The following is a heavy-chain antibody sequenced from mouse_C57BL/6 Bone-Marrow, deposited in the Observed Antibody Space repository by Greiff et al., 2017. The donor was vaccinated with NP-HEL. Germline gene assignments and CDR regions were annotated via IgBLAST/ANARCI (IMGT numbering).Heavy chain of an antibody. CDR3: ATREWFAY. CDR1: GYTFTSYD. J-gene: IGHJ3*01. V-gene: IGHV1-85*01. CDR2: IYPRDGST. Sequence: QVQLKESGPELVKPGASVKLSCKASGYTFTSYDINWVKQRPGQGLEWIGWIYPRDGSTKYNEKFKGKATLTVDTSSSTAYMELHSLTSEDSAVYFCATREWFAYWGQGTLVTVSA.